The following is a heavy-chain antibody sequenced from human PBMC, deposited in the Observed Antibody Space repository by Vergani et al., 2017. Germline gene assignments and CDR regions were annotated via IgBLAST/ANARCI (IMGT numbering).Heavy chain of an antibody. J-gene: IGHJ4*02. CDR3: AADIWYSGYPWGFDY. D-gene: IGHD5-12*01. CDR1: RYNFTTYW. CDR2: IDPSDSYT. Sequence: EVQLVQSGAEVKKPGESLRISCKGSRYNFTTYWITWVRQMPGKGLEWMGTIDPSDSYTIYSPSFQGHVTISADMSTSTAYMELSSLRSEDTAVYYCAADIWYSGYPWGFDYWGQGTLVTVSS. V-gene: IGHV5-10-1*03.